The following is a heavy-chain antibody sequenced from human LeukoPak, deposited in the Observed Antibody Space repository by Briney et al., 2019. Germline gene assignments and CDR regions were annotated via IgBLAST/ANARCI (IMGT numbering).Heavy chain of an antibody. CDR3: ARDAQRGFDYSNSLEN. CDR2: IWSDGTNQ. D-gene: IGHD4-11*01. CDR1: GFTFNRYG. Sequence: PGGSLRLSCAAAGFTFNRYGMHWVRQAPGKGLEWVAVIWSDGTNQYYADSVKGRFTISRDDSGNTVYLQMNSLRPEDTGVYYCARDAQRGFDYSNSLENWGQGTPVTVST. V-gene: IGHV3-33*01. J-gene: IGHJ4*02.